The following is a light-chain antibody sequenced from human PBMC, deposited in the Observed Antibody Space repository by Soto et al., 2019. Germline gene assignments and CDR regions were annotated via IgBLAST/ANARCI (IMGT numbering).Light chain of an antibody. CDR1: SSDVGAYDY. Sequence: QSVLNQPASVSGSPGQSITISCTGTSSDVGAYDYVSWYQQHPDKAPKIMIYEVSNRPSGVSNRFSGSKSVNTATLTISGLQADDEADYYCSSYTSSSTRVFGTGTKVTVL. CDR3: SSYTSSSTRV. CDR2: EVS. J-gene: IGLJ1*01. V-gene: IGLV2-14*03.